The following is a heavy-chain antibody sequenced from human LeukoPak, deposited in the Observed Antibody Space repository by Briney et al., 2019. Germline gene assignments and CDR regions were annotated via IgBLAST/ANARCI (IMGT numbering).Heavy chain of an antibody. CDR1: GFTFSSYA. CDR2: ISYDGSNK. D-gene: IGHD6-19*01. Sequence: GGSLRLSCAASGFTFSSYAMHWVRQAPGKGLEWVAVISYDGSNKYYADSVKGRFTISRDNSKNTLYLQMNSLRAEDTAVYHCARDSLGTSGWYFPFDYWGQGTLVTVSS. V-gene: IGHV3-30-3*01. J-gene: IGHJ4*02. CDR3: ARDSLGTSGWYFPFDY.